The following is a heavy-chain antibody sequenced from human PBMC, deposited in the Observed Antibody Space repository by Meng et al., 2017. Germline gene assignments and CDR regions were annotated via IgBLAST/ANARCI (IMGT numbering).Heavy chain of an antibody. CDR2: IYRGGSK. CDR3: ARDCGDPLGFDY. CDR1: WFTVSSKY. Sequence: QLVGAGGGLLQRGVSLRRPCAGLWFTVSSKYMSWVRQGQGKGLEWDTVIYRGGSKYYADSVKGRFTISRDNSKNTLYLKMKSLRAEDTAVYYCARDCGDPLGFDYWGQGTLVTVSS. V-gene: IGHV3-53*01. D-gene: IGHD4-17*01. J-gene: IGHJ4*02.